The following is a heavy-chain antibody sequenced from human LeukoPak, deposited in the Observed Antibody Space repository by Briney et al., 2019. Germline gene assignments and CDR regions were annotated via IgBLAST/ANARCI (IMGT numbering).Heavy chain of an antibody. CDR1: GGSISSGDHY. CDR2: IYYSGST. J-gene: IGHJ5*02. D-gene: IGHD2-2*01. CDR3: ARDIVVVPAAIAWFDP. V-gene: IGHV4-30-4*08. Sequence: SQTLSLTCTVSGGSISSGDHYWSWIRQPPGKGLEWIGYIYYSGSTYYNPSLKSRVTISVDTSKNQFSLKLSSVTAADTAVYYCARDIVVVPAAIAWFDPWGQGTLVTVSS.